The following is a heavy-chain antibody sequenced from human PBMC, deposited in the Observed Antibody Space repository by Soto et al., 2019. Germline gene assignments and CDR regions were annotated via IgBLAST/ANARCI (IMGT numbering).Heavy chain of an antibody. CDR1: GFTLSDSG. D-gene: IGHD3-10*01. Sequence: EVQLVESGGGLVQPGGSLKLSCAASGFTLSDSGVLWVRQASGKGLEWVGRIRSKINSYATIYGASVKGRFTISRDDSKNTAYLQMNSLTTEDTAVYYCTRRGECSGTWSGAFDIWGQGKVVTVSS. J-gene: IGHJ3*02. V-gene: IGHV3-73*02. CDR3: TRRGECSGTWSGAFDI. CDR2: IRSKINSYAT.